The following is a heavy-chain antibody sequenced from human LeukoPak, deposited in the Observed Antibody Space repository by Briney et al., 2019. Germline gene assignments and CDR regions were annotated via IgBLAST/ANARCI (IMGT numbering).Heavy chain of an antibody. J-gene: IGHJ4*02. CDR1: GYSISSGYY. CDR2: INHSGST. CDR3: ARGGLPAANGLVVVVAATRFDY. V-gene: IGHV4-38-2*02. Sequence: PSETLSLTCTVSGYSISSGYYWGWIRQPPGKGLEWIGEINHSGSTNYNPSLKSRVTISVDTSKNQFSLKLSSVTAADTAVYYCARGGLPAANGLVVVVAATRFDYWGQGTLVTVSS. D-gene: IGHD2-15*01.